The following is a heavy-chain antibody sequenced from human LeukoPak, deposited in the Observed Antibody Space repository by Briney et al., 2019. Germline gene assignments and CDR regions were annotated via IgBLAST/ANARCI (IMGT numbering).Heavy chain of an antibody. V-gene: IGHV1-3*01. CDR3: ARGDCGGNDCYYIDY. Sequence: ASVKVSCKASGYTFTSYAMHWVRQAPGQRLEWMGWINVGDGNTKYSQKFQGRVTITRDTSASTAYMELSSLRSEDTAVYYCARGDCGGNDCYYIDYWGQGTLVTVSS. CDR2: INVGDGNT. J-gene: IGHJ4*02. CDR1: GYTFTSYA. D-gene: IGHD2-21*01.